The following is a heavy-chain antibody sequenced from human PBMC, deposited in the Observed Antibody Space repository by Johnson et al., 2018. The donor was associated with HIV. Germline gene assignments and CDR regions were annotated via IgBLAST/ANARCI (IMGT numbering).Heavy chain of an antibody. CDR3: ASSWGNAFDI. V-gene: IGHV3-30*04. Sequence: QVQLVESGGGVVQPGRSLRLSCAASGFTFTTYAMHWVRQAPGKGLEWVAVISYDGSNKYYADSVKGRFTISRDNSKNTLYLQMNSLRAEDTAVYYCASSWGNAFDIWGQGTVVTVSS. CDR1: GFTFTTYA. CDR2: ISYDGSNK. J-gene: IGHJ3*02. D-gene: IGHD7-27*01.